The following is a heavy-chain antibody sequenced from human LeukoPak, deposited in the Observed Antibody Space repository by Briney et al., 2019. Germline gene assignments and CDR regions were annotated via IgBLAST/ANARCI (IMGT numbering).Heavy chain of an antibody. V-gene: IGHV3-7*01. J-gene: IGHJ6*03. CDR1: GFTFSSRDR. Sequence: PGGSLRLSCVASGFTFSSRDRMTWVRQAPGKGLEWVANIKQDGSEKNYVDSVKGRFTISRDNAKNSVDLQMNSLRVEDTAVYYRARDVAVAGWYYYYYYIDVWGKGTTVTVSS. CDR2: IKQDGSEK. CDR3: ARDVAVAGWYYYYYYIDV. D-gene: IGHD6-19*01.